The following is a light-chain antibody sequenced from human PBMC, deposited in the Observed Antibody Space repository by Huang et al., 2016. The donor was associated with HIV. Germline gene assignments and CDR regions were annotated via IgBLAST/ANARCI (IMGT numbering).Light chain of an antibody. CDR1: RSVSTN. CDR3: HQYNNWRLS. V-gene: IGKV3-15*01. CDR2: GSS. Sequence: EILMTQSPATLSVSPGKRVTLSCRANRSVSTNLSWYQQRPGQAPRLLIDGSSTRAPGIPARFSGSGSGTDFSLTISSLQSEDFAVYYCHQYNNWRLSFGGGTRVDI. J-gene: IGKJ4*01.